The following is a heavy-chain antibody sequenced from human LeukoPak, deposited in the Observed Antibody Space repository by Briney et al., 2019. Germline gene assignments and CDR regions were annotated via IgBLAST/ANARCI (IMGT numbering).Heavy chain of an antibody. D-gene: IGHD3-9*01. J-gene: IGHJ3*02. CDR1: GGSISSGSYY. CDR3: ARAISRYFDWFRNPDAFDI. V-gene: IGHV4-61*02. Sequence: SETLSLTCTVSGGSISSGSYYWSWIRQPAGKGLEWIGRIYTSGSTNYNPSLKSRVTISVDTSKNQFSLKLSSVTAADTAVYYCARAISRYFDWFRNPDAFDIWGQGTMVTVSS. CDR2: IYTSGST.